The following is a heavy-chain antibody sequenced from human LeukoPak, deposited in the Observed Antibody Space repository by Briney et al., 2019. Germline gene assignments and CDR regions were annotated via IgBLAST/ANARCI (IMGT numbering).Heavy chain of an antibody. Sequence: PSETLSLTCTVSGGSISSSSYYWGWIRQLPGKGLEWIGSIYYSGSTYYNPSLKSRVTISVDTSKNQFSLKLSSVTAADTAVYYCASLYGEQFDYWGQGTLVTVSS. CDR2: IYYSGST. D-gene: IGHD1/OR15-1a*01. CDR1: GGSISSSSYY. CDR3: ASLYGEQFDY. J-gene: IGHJ4*02. V-gene: IGHV4-39*01.